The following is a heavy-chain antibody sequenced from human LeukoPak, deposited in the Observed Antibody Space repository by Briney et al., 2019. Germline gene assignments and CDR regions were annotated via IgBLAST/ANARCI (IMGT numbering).Heavy chain of an antibody. V-gene: IGHV4-61*02. J-gene: IGHJ5*02. CDR2: IHTSGST. Sequence: SQTLSLTCTVSGGSISSGSYYWSWIRQPAGKGLEWIGRIHTSGSTNYNPSLKSRVTISVDTSKNQFSLKLSSVTAADTAVYYCARDRGISNYYGSGSPRNWFDPWGQGTLVTVSS. CDR1: GGSISSGSYY. CDR3: ARDRGISNYYGSGSPRNWFDP. D-gene: IGHD3-10*01.